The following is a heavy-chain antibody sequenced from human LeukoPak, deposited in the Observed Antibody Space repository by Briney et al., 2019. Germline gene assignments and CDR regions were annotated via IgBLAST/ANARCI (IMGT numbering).Heavy chain of an antibody. CDR1: GFTFSSYA. CDR3: AKEPASSGWFDP. Sequence: PAGGSLRLSCAASGFTFSSYAMSWVRQAPGKGLERVSAISGTGGRTYYADSVKGRFTISRDNSKNTLYLQMNSLRAEDTAVYYCAKEPASSGWFDPWGQGTLVAVSS. D-gene: IGHD6-19*01. V-gene: IGHV3-23*01. J-gene: IGHJ5*02. CDR2: ISGTGGRT.